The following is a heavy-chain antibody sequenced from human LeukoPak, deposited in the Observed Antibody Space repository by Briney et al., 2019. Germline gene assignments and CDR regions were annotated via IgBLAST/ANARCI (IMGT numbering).Heavy chain of an antibody. CDR2: INSDGINT. J-gene: IGHJ5*02. V-gene: IGHV3-74*01. CDR3: ARGGAYCGGDCFSP. CDR1: GFTFSNYW. D-gene: IGHD2-21*02. Sequence: GGSLRLSCAASGFTFSNYWMHWVRQAPGKGLVWVSRINSDGINTSYADSVKGRFTISRDNAKNSLYLQMNSLRAEDTSVYYCARGGAYCGGDCFSPWGQGTLVTVSS.